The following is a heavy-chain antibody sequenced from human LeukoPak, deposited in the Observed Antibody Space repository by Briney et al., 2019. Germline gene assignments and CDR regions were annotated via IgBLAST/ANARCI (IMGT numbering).Heavy chain of an antibody. V-gene: IGHV3-23*01. D-gene: IGHD3-10*01. CDR3: AVDPRITMVRGALFDP. J-gene: IGHJ5*02. CDR2: IGGSGGTT. CDR1: GFTFSNFA. Sequence: GGSLRLSCAASGFTFSNFAMHWVRQAPGKGLEWVSTIGGSGGTTYYADSVEGRFTISRDNSKNTLYLQMNSLRAEDTAVYYCAVDPRITMVRGALFDPWGQGTLVTVSS.